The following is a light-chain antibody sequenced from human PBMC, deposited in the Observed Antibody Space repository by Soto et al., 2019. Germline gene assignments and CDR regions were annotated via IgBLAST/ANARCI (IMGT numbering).Light chain of an antibody. V-gene: IGLV2-14*01. CDR3: SSYTSTTTLWV. CDR1: SSDVGGYNY. Sequence: QSALTQPASVSGSPGQSITISCTGTSSDVGGYNYVSWYQQHPGKAPKLMIYEVNNRPSGVSNRFSGSKSGNTASLTISRLQAEDEADYYCSSYTSTTTLWVFGGGTKLTVL. J-gene: IGLJ3*02. CDR2: EVN.